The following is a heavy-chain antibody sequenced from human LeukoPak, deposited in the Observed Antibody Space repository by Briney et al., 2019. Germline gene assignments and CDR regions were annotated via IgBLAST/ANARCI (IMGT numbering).Heavy chain of an antibody. CDR2: IKQDGSEK. V-gene: IGHV3-7*01. Sequence: GGSLRLSCAASGFTFSSYWMSWVRQAPGKGREWVANIKQDGSEKYYVDSVKGRFTISRDNAKNSLYLQMNSLRAEDTAVYYCARETRRSAYCGGDCYSVWFDPWGQGTLVTVSS. J-gene: IGHJ5*02. D-gene: IGHD2-21*02. CDR1: GFTFSSYW. CDR3: ARETRRSAYCGGDCYSVWFDP.